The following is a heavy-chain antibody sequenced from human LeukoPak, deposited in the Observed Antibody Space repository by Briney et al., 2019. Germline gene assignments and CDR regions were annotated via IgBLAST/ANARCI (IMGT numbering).Heavy chain of an antibody. CDR2: IYYSKNT. Sequence: SETLSFTCTVSGGSISSSSAYWGWLRQPPGKGLEWIGSIYYSKNTYYNPSLKSRVTISADTSKNQFSLTLGSVSATDPAVYYCVSPRGFSYGYFDYWGQGTLVTVSS. D-gene: IGHD5-18*01. J-gene: IGHJ4*02. CDR3: VSPRGFSYGYFDY. CDR1: GGSISSSSAY. V-gene: IGHV4-39*01.